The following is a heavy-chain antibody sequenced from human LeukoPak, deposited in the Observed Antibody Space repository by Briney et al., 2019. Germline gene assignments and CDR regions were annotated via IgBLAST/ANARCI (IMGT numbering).Heavy chain of an antibody. CDR1: GYTFTNYG. V-gene: IGHV1-18*01. CDR3: ARDDKGSWFDP. CDR2: INTYIGNT. J-gene: IGHJ5*02. Sequence: ASVKVSCKASGYTFTNYGISWVRPAPGQGLEWMGWINTYIGNTNYAQKLQGRVTMTTDTSTSTAYMELRSLRSDDAAVYYCARDDKGSWFDPWGQGTLVTVSS. D-gene: IGHD3-10*01.